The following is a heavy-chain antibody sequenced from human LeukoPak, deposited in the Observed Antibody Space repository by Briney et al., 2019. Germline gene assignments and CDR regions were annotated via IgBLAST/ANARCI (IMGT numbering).Heavy chain of an antibody. V-gene: IGHV1-18*04. Sequence: ASVKVSCEASGYTLASYGINWMRQAPGQGLEWMGWISTQSGNTNYAQKVQGRLTLTTDRSTNTAYMELRSLRSDDTAVYYCARARVVLRYIGESMDVWGQGTTVTVSS. CDR2: ISTQSGNT. D-gene: IGHD3-9*01. CDR3: ARARVVLRYIGESMDV. J-gene: IGHJ6*02. CDR1: GYTLASYG.